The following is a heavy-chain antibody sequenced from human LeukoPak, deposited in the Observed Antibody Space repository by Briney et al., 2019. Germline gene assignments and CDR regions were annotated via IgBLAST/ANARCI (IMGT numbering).Heavy chain of an antibody. CDR2: VSGSGGST. J-gene: IGHJ4*02. Sequence: GGSLRLSCAASGFTFSSYAMTWVRQAPGKGLKWVSEVSGSGGSTYYADSVKGRFTISGDSSKNTVYLQMNSLTADDTAIYYCAKATRTYYFDYWGQGTLVTVSS. V-gene: IGHV3-23*01. CDR1: GFTFSSYA. CDR3: AKATRTYYFDY.